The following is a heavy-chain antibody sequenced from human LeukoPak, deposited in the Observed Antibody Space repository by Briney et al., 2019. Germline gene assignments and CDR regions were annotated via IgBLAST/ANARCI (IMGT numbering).Heavy chain of an antibody. V-gene: IGHV4-59*01. CDR2: ISYSGTT. D-gene: IGHD3-22*01. CDR3: ARLNYYDSSGYRVSAFDI. Sequence: PSETLSLTCTVSGGSINNYHWGWIRQPPGKGLEWIGYISYSGTTNYNPSLKSRVTISVDMSKSQFSLKLNSVTAADTAVYYCARLNYYDSSGYRVSAFDIWGQGTMVTVSS. CDR1: GGSINNYH. J-gene: IGHJ3*02.